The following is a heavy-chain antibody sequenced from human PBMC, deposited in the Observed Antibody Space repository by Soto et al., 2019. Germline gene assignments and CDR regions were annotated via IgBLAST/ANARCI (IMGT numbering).Heavy chain of an antibody. CDR2: ISSSSSYI. V-gene: IGHV3-21*01. Sequence: GGSLRLSCAASGFTFSSYSMNWVRQAPGKGLEWVSSISSSSSYIYYADSVKGRFTISRDNAKNSLYLQMNSLRAEDTAVYYCAGDPTPPPYCPTVAVTYGTDVWGQGTTVTVSS. CDR3: AGDPTPPPYCPTVAVTYGTDV. CDR1: GFTFSSYS. D-gene: IGHD6-19*01. J-gene: IGHJ6*02.